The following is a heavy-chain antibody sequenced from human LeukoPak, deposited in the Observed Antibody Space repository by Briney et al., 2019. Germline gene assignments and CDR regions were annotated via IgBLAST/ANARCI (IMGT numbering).Heavy chain of an antibody. V-gene: IGHV4-34*01. CDR2: INHSGST. D-gene: IGHD3-22*01. CDR1: GGSFSGYY. Sequence: PSETLSLTCAVYGGSFSGYYWSWIRQPPGKGLEWIGEINHSGSTNYNPSLKSRVTISVDTSKNQFSLKLSSVTAADTAVYYCARAEPHYDSSGSDDAFDIWGQGTMVTVSS. J-gene: IGHJ3*02. CDR3: ARAEPHYDSSGSDDAFDI.